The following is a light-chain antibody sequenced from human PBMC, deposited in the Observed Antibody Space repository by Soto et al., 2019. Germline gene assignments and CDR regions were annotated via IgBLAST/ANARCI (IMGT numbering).Light chain of an antibody. Sequence: DIQMTQSPTSLSASVGDRVTITCRASQGIRNYVAWYQQIPGKAPKLLIYAASTLQSGVPSRFSGSGSGTDFTLTINGLQPEDVATYSCDKYSSLPVFGPGTKVEIK. CDR1: QGIRNY. J-gene: IGKJ3*01. CDR3: DKYSSLPV. CDR2: AAS. V-gene: IGKV1-27*01.